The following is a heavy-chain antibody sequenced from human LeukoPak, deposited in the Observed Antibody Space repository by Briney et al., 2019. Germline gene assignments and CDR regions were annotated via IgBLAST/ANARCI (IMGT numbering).Heavy chain of an antibody. CDR1: GFTFSNYG. CDR2: IWYDGSNK. J-gene: IGHJ4*02. Sequence: GGSLRVSSAASGFTFSNYGMHWVRQAPGKGLEWVAVIWYDGSNKYYADSVKGRFTISKDNSKNTLDLQMNSLRAEDTAVYYCATMGEPGDYWGQGTLVTVSS. D-gene: IGHD3-16*01. CDR3: ATMGEPGDY. V-gene: IGHV3-33*01.